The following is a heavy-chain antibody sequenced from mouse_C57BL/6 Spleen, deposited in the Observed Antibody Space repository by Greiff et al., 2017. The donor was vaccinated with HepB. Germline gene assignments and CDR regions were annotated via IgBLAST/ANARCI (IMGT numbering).Heavy chain of an antibody. Sequence: EVQRVESGGGLVKPGGSLKLSCAASGFTFSDYGMHWVRQAPEKGLEWVAYISSGSSTIYYADTVKGRFTISRDNAKNTLFLQMTSLRSEDTAMYYCARKETDYYGSSFDYWGQGTTLTVSS. CDR1: GFTFSDYG. D-gene: IGHD1-1*01. CDR2: ISSGSSTI. V-gene: IGHV5-17*01. J-gene: IGHJ2*01. CDR3: ARKETDYYGSSFDY.